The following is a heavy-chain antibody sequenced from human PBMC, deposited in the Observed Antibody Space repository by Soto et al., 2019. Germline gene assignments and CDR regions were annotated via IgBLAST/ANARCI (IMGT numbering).Heavy chain of an antibody. CDR2: VNPSGGHT. D-gene: IGHD2-21*02. Sequence: QVQLVQSGAEVKKPGASVKVSCKASGDTFTDYYIHWVRQAPGQGLEWMGTVNPSGGHTTYAQHCLGRMTMTRDTSTSTLYMELTSLTSEDTAVYYCARGGHVVVVTAALDYWGPGTLVTVSS. V-gene: IGHV1-46*01. CDR1: GDTFTDYY. J-gene: IGHJ4*02. CDR3: ARGGHVVVVTAALDY.